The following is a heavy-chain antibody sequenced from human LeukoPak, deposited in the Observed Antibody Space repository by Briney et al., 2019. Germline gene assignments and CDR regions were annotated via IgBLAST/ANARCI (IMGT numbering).Heavy chain of an antibody. V-gene: IGHV1-69*01. CDR3: ARRVRGGYSYGDYYYGMDV. D-gene: IGHD5-18*01. CDR1: GGTFSSYA. Sequence: SVMVSCKASGGTFSSYAISWVRQAPGQGLEWMGGIIPIFGTANYAQKFQGRVTITADESTSTAYMELSSLRSEDTAVYYCARRVRGGYSYGDYYYGMDVWGKGTTVTVSS. J-gene: IGHJ6*04. CDR2: IIPIFGTA.